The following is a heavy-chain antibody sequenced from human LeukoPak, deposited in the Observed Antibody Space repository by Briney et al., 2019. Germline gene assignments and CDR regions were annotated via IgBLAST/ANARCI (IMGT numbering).Heavy chain of an antibody. Sequence: GGSLRLSCAASGFTFSNYAISWVRQAPRKGLQWVSGISGSGDTTHYADSVKGRFSISRDNSKNTLYLQMSNLRPEDTAVYYCAQVPVTTVSGWGQGKMVTVSS. CDR1: GFTFSNYA. D-gene: IGHD4-17*01. CDR2: ISGSGDTT. CDR3: AQVPVTTVSG. V-gene: IGHV3-23*01. J-gene: IGHJ3*01.